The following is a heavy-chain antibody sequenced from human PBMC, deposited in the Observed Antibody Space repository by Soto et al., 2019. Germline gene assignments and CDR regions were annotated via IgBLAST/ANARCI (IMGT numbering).Heavy chain of an antibody. V-gene: IGHV3-21*01. J-gene: IGHJ4*02. CDR2: ISSTSSYI. CDR3: ARGRGVVVLAARDFDS. D-gene: IGHD2-15*01. Sequence: EVQLVESGGGLVKPGGSLRLSCAASGFTFSSYSMNWVRQAPGKGLEWVSSISSTSSYIYYADSVKGRFTISRDNAKNSLYLQMISLRAEDAAMYYCARGRGVVVLAARDFDSWGQGTLVTVSS. CDR1: GFTFSSYS.